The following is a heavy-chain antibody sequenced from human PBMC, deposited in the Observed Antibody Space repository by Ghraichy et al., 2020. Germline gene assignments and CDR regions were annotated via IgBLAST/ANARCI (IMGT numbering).Heavy chain of an antibody. CDR3: ARSYSSSWNDY. J-gene: IGHJ4*02. D-gene: IGHD6-13*01. CDR1: GFTFSSYA. V-gene: IGHV3-30-3*01. CDR2: ISYDGSNK. Sequence: LSLTCAASGFTFSSYAMHWVRQAPGKGLEWVAVISYDGSNKYYADSVKGRFTISRDNSKNTLYLQMNSLRAEDTAVYYCARSYSSSWNDYWGQGTLVTVSS.